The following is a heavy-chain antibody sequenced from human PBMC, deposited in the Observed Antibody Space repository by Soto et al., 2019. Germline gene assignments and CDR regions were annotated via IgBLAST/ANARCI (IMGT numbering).Heavy chain of an antibody. J-gene: IGHJ6*02. D-gene: IGHD2-21*02. V-gene: IGHV1-69*02. CDR2: IIPVLGVT. CDR1: GSTFSSYT. CDR3: ARRRYCGADCYSKYYYGMDV. Sequence: QVQLVQSGAEVKKPGSSVKVSCRASGSTFSSYTVSWVRQAPGQGLEWMGRIIPVLGVTNYAQKFKGRVTITADKSKKTAYMELCSLRSGDTAIYYCARRRYCGADCYSKYYYGMDVWGQGTTVTVSS.